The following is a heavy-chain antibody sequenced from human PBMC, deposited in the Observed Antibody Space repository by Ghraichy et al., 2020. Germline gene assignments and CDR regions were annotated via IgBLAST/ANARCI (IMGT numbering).Heavy chain of an antibody. D-gene: IGHD2-2*01. J-gene: IGHJ4*02. Sequence: GGSLRLSCAASGFTFSSYWMSWVRQAPGKGLEWVANIKQDGSEKYYVDSVKGRFTISRDNAKNSLYLQMNSLRAEDTAVYYCARGPSPRYCSSTSCRTCDYWGQGTLVTVSS. CDR1: GFTFSSYW. V-gene: IGHV3-7*03. CDR3: ARGPSPRYCSSTSCRTCDY. CDR2: IKQDGSEK.